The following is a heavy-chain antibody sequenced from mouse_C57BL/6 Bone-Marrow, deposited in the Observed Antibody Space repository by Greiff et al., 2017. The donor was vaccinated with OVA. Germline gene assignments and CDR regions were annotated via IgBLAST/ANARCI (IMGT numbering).Heavy chain of an antibody. CDR2: ISSGGDYI. CDR3: TREKCISTVVGYFDV. V-gene: IGHV5-9-1*02. CDR1: GFTFSSYS. D-gene: IGHD1-1*01. Sequence: DVMLVESGEGLVKPGGSLKLSCAASGFTFSSYSMSWVRQTPEKRLEWVAYISSGGDYIYYAETVKGRFTISRDNARNTLYLQMSSLKSEDTAMYYCTREKCISTVVGYFDVWGTGTTLTVSS. J-gene: IGHJ1*03.